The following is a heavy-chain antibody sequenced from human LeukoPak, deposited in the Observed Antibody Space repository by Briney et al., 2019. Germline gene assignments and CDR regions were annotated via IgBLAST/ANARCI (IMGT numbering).Heavy chain of an antibody. CDR2: ISSSGSGGNT. CDR3: ARDRDGYNSLGAFDI. J-gene: IGHJ3*02. Sequence: PGGSLRLSCAASGFTFSAYSMNWVRQAPGKGLEWVSGISSSGSGGNTYYADSVKGRLTISRDNSKNTLYLQMNSLRAEDTAVYYCARDRDGYNSLGAFDIWGQGTMVTVSS. D-gene: IGHD5-24*01. V-gene: IGHV3-21*01. CDR1: GFTFSAYS.